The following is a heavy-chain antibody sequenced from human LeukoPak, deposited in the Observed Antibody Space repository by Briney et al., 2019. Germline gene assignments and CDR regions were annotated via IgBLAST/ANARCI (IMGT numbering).Heavy chain of an antibody. D-gene: IGHD6-13*01. CDR2: ISSSGSTI. J-gene: IGHJ4*02. V-gene: IGHV3-11*01. CDR1: GFTFSDYY. Sequence: GGSLRLSCAASGFTFSDYYMSWIRQAPGKGLEWVSYISSSGSTIYYADSVKGRFTISRDNAKNSLYLQMNSLRAEDTAVYYCARTESPGIAAAAFDYWGQETLVTVSS. CDR3: ARTESPGIAAAAFDY.